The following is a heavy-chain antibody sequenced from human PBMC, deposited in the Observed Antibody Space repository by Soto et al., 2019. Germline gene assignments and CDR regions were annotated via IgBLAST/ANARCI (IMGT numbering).Heavy chain of an antibody. CDR1: GGAIDSGGYY. V-gene: IGHV4-31*03. CDR3: ARVGTSYARRGLDV. D-gene: IGHD7-27*01. CDR2: IYYSGST. J-gene: IGHJ6*02. Sequence: SETLSLTCNVSGGAIDSGGYYWCWIRQHPGKGLEWIGYIYYSGSTYYNPSVKSRVSISIDTSKNQFSLELISVTAADTAVYYCARVGTSYARRGLDVWGQGTTVTVSS.